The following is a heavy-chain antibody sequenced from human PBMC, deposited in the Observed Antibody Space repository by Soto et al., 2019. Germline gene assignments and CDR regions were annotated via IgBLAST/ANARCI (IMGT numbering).Heavy chain of an antibody. V-gene: IGHV4-59*01. D-gene: IGHD2-21*01. Sequence: QVQLQESGPGLVKPLATVSLTCTVSGGSLIDDYWNWIRQPPGKGLEWIGYVYSSGSTNYNPSLKSRVTMSVDRSKNQFSLKLSSVTAADTAVYYCARGNDWKSSTFDIWGHGTMVSVSS. CDR1: GGSLIDDY. CDR2: VYSSGST. J-gene: IGHJ3*02. CDR3: ARGNDWKSSTFDI.